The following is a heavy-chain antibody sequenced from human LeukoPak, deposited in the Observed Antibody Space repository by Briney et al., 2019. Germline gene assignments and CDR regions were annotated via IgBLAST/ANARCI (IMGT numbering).Heavy chain of an antibody. CDR2: IIPTFGTA. CDR3: ARSRLVRPDYFDY. CDR1: GGTFSSYA. Sequence: SVKVSCKASGGTFSSYAISWVRQAPGQGLEWMGGIIPTFGTANYAQKFQGRVTITTDESTSTAYMELSSLRSEDTAVYYCARSRLVRPDYFDYWGQGTLVTVSS. J-gene: IGHJ4*02. V-gene: IGHV1-69*05. D-gene: IGHD1-14*01.